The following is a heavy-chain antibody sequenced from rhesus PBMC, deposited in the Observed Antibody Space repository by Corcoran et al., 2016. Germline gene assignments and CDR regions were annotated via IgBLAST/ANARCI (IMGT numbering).Heavy chain of an antibody. V-gene: IGHV4-122*02. CDR2: ITYSGST. J-gene: IGHJ4*01. D-gene: IGHD6-25*01. Sequence: QLQLQESGPGLVKPSETLSVTCAVSGGSISSSYWSWIRQAPGKGLEWIGYITYSGSTSYNPSLKSRVTISRDTSKNQFSLKLSSVTAADTAVYYCARNSGSWIFDYWGQGVLVTVSS. CDR1: GGSISSSY. CDR3: ARNSGSWIFDY.